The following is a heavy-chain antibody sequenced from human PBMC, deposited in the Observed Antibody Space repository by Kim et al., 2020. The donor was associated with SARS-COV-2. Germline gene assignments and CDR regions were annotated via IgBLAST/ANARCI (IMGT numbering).Heavy chain of an antibody. J-gene: IGHJ5*02. CDR2: VYHTGNT. V-gene: IGHV4-59*01. Sequence: SDTLSLTCSVSGGAIRGYYWTWIRQPPGKRLEWIGYVYHTGNTNYNPSLRGRVTISLDTSKRQFSLTLTSVTAADTAVYYCASTGVGAVGWFDPWGQGTLVSVSS. CDR3: ASTGVGAVGWFDP. CDR1: GGAIRGYY. D-gene: IGHD1-26*01.